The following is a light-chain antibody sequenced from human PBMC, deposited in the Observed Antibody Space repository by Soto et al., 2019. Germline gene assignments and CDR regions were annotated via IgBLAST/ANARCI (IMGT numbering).Light chain of an antibody. CDR2: EGS. V-gene: IGLV2-23*01. J-gene: IGLJ1*01. CDR3: QSYERSLSGTV. CDR1: SSDVGSYNL. Sequence: QSVLTQPASVSGSPGQSITLSCTGTSSDVGSYNLVSWYQQHPGKAPKLMIYEGSKRPSGVSNRFSGSKSGNTASLTISGLQAEDEADYYCQSYERSLSGTVFGTGTKVTVL.